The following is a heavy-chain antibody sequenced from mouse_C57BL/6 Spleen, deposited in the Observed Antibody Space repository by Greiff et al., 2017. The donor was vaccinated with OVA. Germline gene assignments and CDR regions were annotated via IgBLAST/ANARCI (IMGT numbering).Heavy chain of an antibody. CDR2: INPNNGGT. V-gene: IGHV1-26*01. D-gene: IGHD4-1*01. J-gene: IGHJ4*01. CDR3: ARRANWDEGYAMDY. Sequence: EVQLQQSGPELVKPGASVKISCKASGYTFTDYYMNWVKQSHGKSLEWIGDINPNNGGTSYNQKFKGKATLTVDKSSSTAYMELRSLTSEDSAVYYGARRANWDEGYAMDYWGQGTSVTVSS. CDR1: GYTFTDYY.